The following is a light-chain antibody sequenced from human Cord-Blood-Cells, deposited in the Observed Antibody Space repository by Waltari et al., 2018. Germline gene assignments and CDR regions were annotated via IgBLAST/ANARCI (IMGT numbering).Light chain of an antibody. CDR1: SSDVGSYNL. V-gene: IGLV2-23*01. CDR3: CSYAGSSNWV. Sequence: QSALTQPASGSGSPGQSITISCTGTSSDVGSYNLVPWYPQNPAKPPKLMIYEGSKRPSGVSNRCAGSKSGNTASLTISGLQAEDEADYYCCSYAGSSNWVFGGGTKLTVL. J-gene: IGLJ3*02. CDR2: EGS.